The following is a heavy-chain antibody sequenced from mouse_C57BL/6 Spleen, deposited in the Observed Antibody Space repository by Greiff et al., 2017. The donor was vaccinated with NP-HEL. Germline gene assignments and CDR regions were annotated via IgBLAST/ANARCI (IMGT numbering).Heavy chain of an antibody. CDR2: IDPSDSET. J-gene: IGHJ3*01. Sequence: QVQLQQPGAELVRPGSSVKLSCKASGYTFTSYWMHWVKQRPIQGLEWIGNIDPSDSETHYNQKFKDKATLTVDKSSSTAYMQLSSLTSEASAVYYCAREGADCYYGAYWGQGTLVTVSA. V-gene: IGHV1-52*01. CDR1: GYTFTSYW. D-gene: IGHD2-3*01. CDR3: AREGADCYYGAY.